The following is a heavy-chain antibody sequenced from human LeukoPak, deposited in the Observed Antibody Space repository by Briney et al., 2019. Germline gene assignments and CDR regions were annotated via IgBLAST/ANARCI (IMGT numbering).Heavy chain of an antibody. D-gene: IGHD2-15*01. V-gene: IGHV3-23*01. CDR3: VRGYSFGPYGMDV. Sequence: GGSLRLSCAASGFTFSSYAMSWVRKAPGKGLEWVSVVSDSGGSTYYADSVKGRFTISRDNSKNTLYLQMSSLRAEDTAVYFCVRGYSFGPYGMDVWGQGTTVTVSS. J-gene: IGHJ6*02. CDR1: GFTFSSYA. CDR2: VSDSGGST.